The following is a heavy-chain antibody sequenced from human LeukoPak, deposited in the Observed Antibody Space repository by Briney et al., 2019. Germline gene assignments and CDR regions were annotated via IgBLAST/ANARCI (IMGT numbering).Heavy chain of an antibody. Sequence: GGSLRLSCASSGFTFSSYSMNWVRQAPGKGLEWVSSISSSSSYIYYADSVKGRFTISRDNAKNSLYLQMNSLRAEDTAVYYCARAGSVYYYMDVWGKGTTVTVSS. D-gene: IGHD3-10*01. CDR2: ISSSSSYI. CDR1: GFTFSSYS. V-gene: IGHV3-21*01. CDR3: ARAGSVYYYMDV. J-gene: IGHJ6*03.